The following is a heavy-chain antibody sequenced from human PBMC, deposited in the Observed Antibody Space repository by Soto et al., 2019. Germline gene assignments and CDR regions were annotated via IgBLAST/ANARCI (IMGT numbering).Heavy chain of an antibody. CDR2: IHYRGST. CDR1: GGSVSSGNYY. Sequence: QVQLQESGPRLVKPSETLSLTCTVSGGSVSSGNYYWSWIRQPPGKGLEWIGHIHYRGSTNYNSSLKSRVTISVDTSKNQFSLKLSSVTAADTAVYYCARESGSYGDYWGQGTLVTVSS. J-gene: IGHJ4*02. D-gene: IGHD1-26*01. CDR3: ARESGSYGDY. V-gene: IGHV4-61*01.